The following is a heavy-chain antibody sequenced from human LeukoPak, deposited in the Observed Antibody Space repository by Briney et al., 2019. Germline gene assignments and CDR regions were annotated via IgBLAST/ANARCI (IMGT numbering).Heavy chain of an antibody. CDR1: GFYFPNYW. Sequence: GGSLRLSCAASGFYFPNYWMVWVRQAPGKGVEWVASIGKDGSEKSYGDCVKGRFTISRDNATNSLYLQMSSLRVEDTAVYYCTRDIVYLQLQNWGQGALVTVSS. D-gene: IGHD2-21*01. CDR2: IGKDGSEK. CDR3: TRDIVYLQLQN. J-gene: IGHJ4*02. V-gene: IGHV3-7*03.